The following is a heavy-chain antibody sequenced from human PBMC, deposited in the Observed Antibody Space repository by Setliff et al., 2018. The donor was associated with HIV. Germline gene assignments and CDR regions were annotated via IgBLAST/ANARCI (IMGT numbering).Heavy chain of an antibody. D-gene: IGHD3-22*01. J-gene: IGHJ6*02. Sequence: ASVKVSCKASGYTFTSYDISWVRQAPGQGLEWMGWISAYNGNTNYAQELQGRVTMTTDTSTSTAYMELRSLRSDDTAVYYCAGEIGDYYDSSGYYPPTDYYYGMGVWGQGTTVTVSS. CDR1: GYTFTSYD. CDR2: ISAYNGNT. V-gene: IGHV1-18*01. CDR3: AGEIGDYYDSSGYYPPTDYYYGMGV.